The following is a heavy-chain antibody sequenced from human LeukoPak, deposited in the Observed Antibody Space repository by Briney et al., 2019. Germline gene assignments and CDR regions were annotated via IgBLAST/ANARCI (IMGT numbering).Heavy chain of an antibody. CDR3: ARGSGYYGEDFEY. J-gene: IGHJ4*02. V-gene: IGHV4-39*07. CDR2: IYYSGST. Sequence: SETLSLTCTVSGGSISSSSYYWGWIRQPPGKGLEWIGSIYYSGSTYYNPSLKSRVTISVDTSKNQFSLKLSSVTAADTAVYYCARGSGYYGEDFEYWGQGTLVTVSS. D-gene: IGHD3-22*01. CDR1: GGSISSSSYY.